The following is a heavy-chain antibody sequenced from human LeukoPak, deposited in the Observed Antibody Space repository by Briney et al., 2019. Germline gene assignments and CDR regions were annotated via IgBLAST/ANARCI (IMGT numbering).Heavy chain of an antibody. V-gene: IGHV3-23*01. CDR3: ARDGYYDSSNDFDY. D-gene: IGHD3-22*01. CDR1: GFTFSSYA. J-gene: IGHJ4*02. Sequence: GGSLRLSCAASGFTFSSYAMSWVRQAPGKGLEWVSAISGSGGSTYYADSVKGRFTISRDNAKNSLYLQMNSLRAEDTAVYYCARDGYYDSSNDFDYWGQGTLVTVSS. CDR2: ISGSGGST.